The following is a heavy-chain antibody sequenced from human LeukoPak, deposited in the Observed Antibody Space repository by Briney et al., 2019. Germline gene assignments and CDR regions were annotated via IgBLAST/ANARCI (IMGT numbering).Heavy chain of an antibody. CDR3: AREMATIRESFTGIDY. D-gene: IGHD5-24*01. V-gene: IGHV4-4*02. J-gene: IGHJ4*02. CDR2: IYHSGST. Sequence: SETLSLTCAVSGGSISSSNWWSWVRQPPGKGLEWIGEIYHSGSTNYNPSLKSRVTISVDKSKNLFSLKLSSVTAADTAVYYCAREMATIRESFTGIDYWGQGTLVTVSS. CDR1: GGSISSSNW.